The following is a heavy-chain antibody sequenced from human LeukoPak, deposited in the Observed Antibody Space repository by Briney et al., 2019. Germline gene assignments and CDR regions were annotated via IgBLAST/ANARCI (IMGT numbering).Heavy chain of an antibody. V-gene: IGHV3-21*01. CDR1: GFTFSSYS. J-gene: IGHJ4*02. Sequence: GGSLRLSCAASGFTFSSYSMNWVRQVPGKGLEWVSSISRSSRYIYYADSVKGRFTISRDNAKNSLYLQMNSLRAEDTAVYYCARDSSGTTFDYWGQGTLVTVSS. D-gene: IGHD1-7*01. CDR3: ARDSSGTTFDY. CDR2: ISRSSRYI.